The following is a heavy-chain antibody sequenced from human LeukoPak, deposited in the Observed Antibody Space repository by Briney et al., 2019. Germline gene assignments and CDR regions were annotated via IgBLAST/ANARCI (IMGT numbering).Heavy chain of an antibody. D-gene: IGHD1-7*01. Sequence: SETLSLTCTVSGDSIRSSSYYWGWMRQPPGKGLEWIGSIYYSGSTYYNPSLKSRVTISVDTSKNQFSLKLSAVTAADTAVYYCALIGTGTTQERNYWGQGTLVTVSS. CDR2: IYYSGST. CDR3: ALIGTGTTQERNY. CDR1: GDSIRSSSYY. V-gene: IGHV4-39*07. J-gene: IGHJ4*02.